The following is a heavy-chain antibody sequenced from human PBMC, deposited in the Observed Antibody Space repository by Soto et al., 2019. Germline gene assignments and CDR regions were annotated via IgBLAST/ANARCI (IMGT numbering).Heavy chain of an antibody. J-gene: IGHJ4*02. CDR3: ARLVGSSWPFY. Sequence: SQTLSLTCAISGDSVSSNSAVWNWIRQSPSGGLEWLGRTYYRSKWYNDYAVSVKSRITINPDTSKNQVSLQLNSVTPEDTAVYYCARLVGSSWPFYWGQGTLVTVSS. D-gene: IGHD6-13*01. CDR2: TYYRSKWYN. CDR1: GDSVSSNSAV. V-gene: IGHV6-1*01.